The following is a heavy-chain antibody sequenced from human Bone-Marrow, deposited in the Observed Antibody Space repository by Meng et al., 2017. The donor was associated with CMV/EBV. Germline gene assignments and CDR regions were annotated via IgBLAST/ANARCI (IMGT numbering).Heavy chain of an antibody. CDR3: ARTMIVV. J-gene: IGHJ4*02. D-gene: IGHD3-22*01. CDR1: GFTFSSYG. V-gene: IGHV3-30*19. Sequence: GESLKISCAASGFTFSSYGMHWVRQAPGKGLEWVAVISYDGSNKYYADSVKGRFTISRDNSKNTLYLQMNSLRAEDTAVYYCARTMIVVWGQGTLVTVSS. CDR2: ISYDGSNK.